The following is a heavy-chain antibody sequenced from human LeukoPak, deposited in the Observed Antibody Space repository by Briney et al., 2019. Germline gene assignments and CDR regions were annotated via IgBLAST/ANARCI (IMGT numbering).Heavy chain of an antibody. J-gene: IGHJ4*02. V-gene: IGHV3-66*01. CDR2: IYRDGRT. Sequence: GGSLRLFCAASGLTVSSNYMSWVRQDPGKELEWVTVIYRDGRTYYADSVNGRFTISRDNSKNTLYLQMNSLRAEDAAVYSCARDRYYASENYLLFDCWGQGTLVTVSS. CDR1: GLTVSSNY. CDR3: ARDRYYASENYLLFDC. D-gene: IGHD3-10*01.